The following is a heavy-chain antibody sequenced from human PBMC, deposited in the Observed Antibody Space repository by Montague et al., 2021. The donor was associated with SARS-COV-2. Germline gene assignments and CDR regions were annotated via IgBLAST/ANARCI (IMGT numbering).Heavy chain of an antibody. J-gene: IGHJ4*02. CDR3: ASHSVQLWPPAY. D-gene: IGHD5-18*01. CDR1: GFTFSSYA. Sequence: SLRLSCAASGFTFSSYAMLWVRQAPGKGLEWVAVISYDGSNKYYADSVKGRFTISRDNSKNTLYLQMNSLRAEDTAVYYCASHSVQLWPPAYWGQGTLVTVSS. V-gene: IGHV3-30-3*01. CDR2: ISYDGSNK.